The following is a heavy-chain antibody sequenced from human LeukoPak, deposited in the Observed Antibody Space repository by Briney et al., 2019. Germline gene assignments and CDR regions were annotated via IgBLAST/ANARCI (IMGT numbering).Heavy chain of an antibody. J-gene: IGHJ4*02. D-gene: IGHD4-17*01. V-gene: IGHV3-48*03. CDR2: ISDSGRTT. CDR3: ASLGVTKGY. CDR1: GLTFSNFK. Sequence: EGSLRLSCAVSGLTFSNFKMNWVRQAPGKGLEWVSYISDSGRTTFYADSVKGRFTISRDNAKNTLYLQMNSLRAEDTAVYYCASLGVTKGYWGQGTLVTVSS.